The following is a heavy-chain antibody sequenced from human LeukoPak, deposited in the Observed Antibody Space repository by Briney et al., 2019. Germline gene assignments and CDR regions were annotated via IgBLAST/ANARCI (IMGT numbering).Heavy chain of an antibody. Sequence: GASVKVSCKASGYSFTGYSMHWVRQAPGQGLEWMGWINPNSGGTNYAQKIQGRVTMTRDTSISTAYMELSRLRPDDTAVYYCAREAAVPFPGWGYWGQGALVTVSS. D-gene: IGHD6-13*01. J-gene: IGHJ4*02. CDR1: GYSFTGYS. CDR3: AREAAVPFPGWGY. CDR2: INPNSGGT. V-gene: IGHV1-2*02.